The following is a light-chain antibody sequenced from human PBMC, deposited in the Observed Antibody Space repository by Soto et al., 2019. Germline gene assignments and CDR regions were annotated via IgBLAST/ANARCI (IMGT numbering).Light chain of an antibody. Sequence: QSLLTHPPSLSAAPGQMVTISCFGRSSHIGNHYVSWYQQLPGTAPRLLIYDNNKRPSGIPDRFSGSKSGTSATLGITGLQTGDEADYYCETWDSSLSAVVFGTGTKVTVL. CDR2: DNN. CDR3: ETWDSSLSAVV. J-gene: IGLJ1*01. CDR1: SSHIGNHY. V-gene: IGLV1-51*01.